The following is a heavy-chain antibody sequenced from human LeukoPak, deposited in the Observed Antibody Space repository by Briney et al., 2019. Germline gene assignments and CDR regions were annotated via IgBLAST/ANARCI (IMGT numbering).Heavy chain of an antibody. V-gene: IGHV3-48*03. CDR3: ARDPYYGDYVV. CDR2: ISSSGSTI. CDR1: GFTFSSYE. Sequence: GGSLRLFCAASGFTFSSYEMNWVRQAPGKGLEWVSYISSSGSTIYYADSVKGRFTISRDNAKNSLYLQMNSLRAEDTAVYYCARDPYYGDYVVWGQGTLVTVSS. D-gene: IGHD4-17*01. J-gene: IGHJ4*02.